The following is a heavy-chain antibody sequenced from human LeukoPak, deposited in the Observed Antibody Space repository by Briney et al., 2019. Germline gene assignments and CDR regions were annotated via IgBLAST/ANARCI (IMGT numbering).Heavy chain of an antibody. D-gene: IGHD6-13*01. V-gene: IGHV4-38-2*02. J-gene: IGHJ4*02. CDR3: ARIPSSSRWSLGYFDF. Sequence: PSETLSLTCTVSGYSVSTDYYWGWIRQPPGKGLEWIGNIYHDGSTYYNPSLKSRVTISVDTSKNQFSLKLTSVTAADTAVYYCARIPSSSRWSLGYFDFWGQGTLVTVSS. CDR1: GYSVSTDYY. CDR2: IYHDGST.